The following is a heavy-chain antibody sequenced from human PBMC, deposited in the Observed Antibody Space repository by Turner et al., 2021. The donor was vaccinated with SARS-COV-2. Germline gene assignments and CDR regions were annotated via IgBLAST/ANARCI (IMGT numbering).Heavy chain of an antibody. V-gene: IGHV4-31*03. CDR3: ARLAAWGAFDI. D-gene: IGHD6-25*01. J-gene: IGHJ3*02. Sequence: QVQLQESGPGLVKPSQPLSHTCTVSGGSISSGGYYWSWIRQHPGKGLEWIGYIYYSGSTYYNPSLKSRVTISVDTSKNQFSLKLSSVSAADTAVYYCARLAAWGAFDIWGQGTMVTISS. CDR1: GGSISSGGYY. CDR2: IYYSGST.